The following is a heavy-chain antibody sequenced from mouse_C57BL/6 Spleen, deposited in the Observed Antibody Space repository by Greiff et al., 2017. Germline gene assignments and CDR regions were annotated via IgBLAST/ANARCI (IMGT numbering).Heavy chain of an antibody. D-gene: IGHD4-1*01. V-gene: IGHV1-67*01. CDR3: ARTEKAGPYAMDY. CDR2: ISTYYGDA. CDR1: GYTFTDYA. Sequence: VQGVESGPELVRPGVSVKISCKGSGYTFTDYAMHWVKQSHAKSLEWIGVISTYYGDASYNQKFKDKATMTVDKSSSTAYMELARLTSEDSAVYYCARTEKAGPYAMDYWGQGTSVTVSS. J-gene: IGHJ4*01.